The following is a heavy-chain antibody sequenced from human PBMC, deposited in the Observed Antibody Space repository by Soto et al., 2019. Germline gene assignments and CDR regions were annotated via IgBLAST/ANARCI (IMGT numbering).Heavy chain of an antibody. CDR1: GFTFNSSA. V-gene: IGHV1-58*01. Sequence: SMKGSWKASGFTFNSSAFQWVGQARGQPLEWVGWIVVGSGNTNYAQKFQERVTITRDMSTSTAYMELSSLRSEDTAVYYCAAASYCSGGSCYFGYYYYGMDVWGQGTTVTVSS. J-gene: IGHJ6*02. CDR3: AAASYCSGGSCYFGYYYYGMDV. D-gene: IGHD2-15*01. CDR2: IVVGSGNT.